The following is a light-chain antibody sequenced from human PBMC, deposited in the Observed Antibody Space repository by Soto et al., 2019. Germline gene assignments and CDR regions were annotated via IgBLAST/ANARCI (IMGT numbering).Light chain of an antibody. Sequence: QSVLAQLASVSGPPGQSITISCTGASSDVGGYNYVSWYQQHPGKAPKLMIYEVSNRPSGVSNRFSGSKSGNTASLTISGLQAEDEADYYCSSYTSSSTYVFGTGTKVTVL. CDR3: SSYTSSSTYV. CDR2: EVS. J-gene: IGLJ1*01. CDR1: SSDVGGYNY. V-gene: IGLV2-14*01.